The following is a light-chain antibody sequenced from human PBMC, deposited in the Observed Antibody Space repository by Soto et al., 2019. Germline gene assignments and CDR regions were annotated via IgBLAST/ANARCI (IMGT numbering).Light chain of an antibody. Sequence: EIVMTQSPATLSVSPGERATLSCGASQSVNNNLAWYQQKPGQAPRLLIYGASTRATGIPARFSGGGSETEFTLTISSLQSEDFVVYYCQQYNNWPLTFGGGTKVEIK. V-gene: IGKV3-15*01. CDR3: QQYNNWPLT. CDR1: QSVNNN. CDR2: GAS. J-gene: IGKJ4*01.